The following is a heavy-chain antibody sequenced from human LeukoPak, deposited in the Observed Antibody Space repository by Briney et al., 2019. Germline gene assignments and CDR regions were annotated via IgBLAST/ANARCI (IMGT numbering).Heavy chain of an antibody. CDR1: GYSFTSYW. CDR2: ICPGDSDT. Sequence: GESLKISCKGSGYSFTSYWIGWVRQRPGKGLEWMGIICPGDSDTRYSPSFQGQVTISADKSISTAYLQWSSLKASDTAMYYCASVPAAHSEVWFDPWGQGTLVTVSS. J-gene: IGHJ5*02. V-gene: IGHV5-51*01. D-gene: IGHD2-2*01. CDR3: ASVPAAHSEVWFDP.